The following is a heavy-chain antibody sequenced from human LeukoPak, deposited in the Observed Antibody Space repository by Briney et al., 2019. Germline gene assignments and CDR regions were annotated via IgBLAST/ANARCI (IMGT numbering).Heavy chain of an antibody. J-gene: IGHJ4*02. V-gene: IGHV1-2*02. Sequence: GASVKVSCKASGYTFTGYYMHWVRQAPGQGLERMGWINPNSGGTNYAQKFQGRVTMTRDTSISTAYMELSRLRSDDTAVYYCAREMRLGKLSKLDYWGQGTLVTVSS. CDR3: AREMRLGKLSKLDY. D-gene: IGHD7-27*01. CDR2: INPNSGGT. CDR1: GYTFTGYY.